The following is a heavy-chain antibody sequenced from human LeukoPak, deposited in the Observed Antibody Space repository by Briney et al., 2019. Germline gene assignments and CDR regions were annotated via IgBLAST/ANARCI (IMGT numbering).Heavy chain of an antibody. CDR1: GFTFSSYA. CDR2: ISGSGGST. CDR3: AKAGIAVAGTRTNWFDP. V-gene: IGHV3-23*01. D-gene: IGHD6-19*01. Sequence: GGSLRLSCAASGFTFSSYAMSWVRQAPGKGLEWVSAISGSGGSTYYADSVKGRFTISRDNSKNTLYLQMNSLRAEDTAVYYCAKAGIAVAGTRTNWFDPWGQGTLVAVSS. J-gene: IGHJ5*02.